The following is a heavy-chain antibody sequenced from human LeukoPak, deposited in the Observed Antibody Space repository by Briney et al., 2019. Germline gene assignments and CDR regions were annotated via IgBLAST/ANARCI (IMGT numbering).Heavy chain of an antibody. CDR3: ARGLYYYGSGSDI. Sequence: ASVKVSCKASGYTFTGYCMHWVRQATGQGLEWMGWMNPNSGNTGYAQKFQGRVTMTRNTSISTAYMELSSLRSEDTAVYYCARGLYYYGSGSDIWGQGTMVTVSS. CDR1: GYTFTGYC. V-gene: IGHV1-8*02. D-gene: IGHD3-10*01. CDR2: MNPNSGNT. J-gene: IGHJ3*02.